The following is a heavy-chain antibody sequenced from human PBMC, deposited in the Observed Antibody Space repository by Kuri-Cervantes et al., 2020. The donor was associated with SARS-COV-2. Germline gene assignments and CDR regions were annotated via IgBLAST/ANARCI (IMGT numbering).Heavy chain of an antibody. CDR1: GGSISSGDYY. D-gene: IGHD6-13*01. CDR3: ARGAGYSSSWYRGGAFDI. V-gene: IGHV4-61*08. CDR2: IYYSGST. J-gene: IGHJ3*02. Sequence: SETLSLTCTVSGGSISSGDYYWSWIRQPPGKGLEWIGYIYYSGSTNYNPSLKSRVTISVDTSKNQFSLKLSSVTAADTAVYYCARGAGYSSSWYRGGAFDIWGQETMVTVSS.